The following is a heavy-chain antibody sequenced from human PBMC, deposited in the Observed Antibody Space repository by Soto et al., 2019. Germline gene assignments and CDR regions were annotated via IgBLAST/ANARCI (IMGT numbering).Heavy chain of an antibody. CDR3: ARWKVAGYYYYYGMDV. J-gene: IGHJ6*02. CDR1: GFTFSSYE. D-gene: IGHD6-19*01. Sequence: PGGSLRLSCAASGFTFSSYEMNWVRQAPGKGLEWVSYISSSGSTIYYADSVKGRFTISRDNAKNSLYLQMNSLRAEDTAVYYCARWKVAGYYYYYGMDVWGQGTTVTVSS. CDR2: ISSSGSTI. V-gene: IGHV3-48*03.